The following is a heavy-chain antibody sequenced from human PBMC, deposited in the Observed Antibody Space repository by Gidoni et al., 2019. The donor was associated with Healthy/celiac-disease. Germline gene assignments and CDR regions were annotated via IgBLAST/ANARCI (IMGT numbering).Heavy chain of an antibody. J-gene: IGHJ4*02. CDR3: APYPFDY. CDR2: SKSEPDGGTT. CDR1: GFTFSDAW. Sequence: EVQLVEYGGGLVKPGESLRLSCAASGFTFSDAWMNWVRQAPGKGLEWVGRSKSEPDGGTTDYAAPVKGRFTISRDDSKNTLFLQMNSLKTDDTAVYYCAPYPFDYWGQGTLVTVSS. V-gene: IGHV3-15*07.